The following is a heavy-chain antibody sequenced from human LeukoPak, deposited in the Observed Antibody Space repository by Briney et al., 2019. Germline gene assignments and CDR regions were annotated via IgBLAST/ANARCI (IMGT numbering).Heavy chain of an antibody. J-gene: IGHJ4*02. CDR3: AKDHGSGIYYKTYFDY. V-gene: IGHV3-9*01. Sequence: GGSLRLSCAASGFTFSSYAMSWVRQAPGKGLEWVSGISWNGGSIDYADSVKGRFTISRDNAKKFLYLQMNSLREEDTALYYCAKDHGSGIYYKTYFDYWGQGTLVTVSS. CDR1: GFTFSSYA. D-gene: IGHD3-10*01. CDR2: ISWNGGSI.